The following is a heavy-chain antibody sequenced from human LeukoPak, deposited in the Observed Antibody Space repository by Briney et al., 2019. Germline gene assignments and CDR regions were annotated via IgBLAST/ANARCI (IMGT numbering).Heavy chain of an antibody. J-gene: IGHJ6*03. CDR1: GGSISSSSYY. Sequence: PSATLSLTCTVSGGSISSSSYYWGWIRQPPGKGLEWIGSIYYSGSTYYNPSLKSRVTISVDTSKNQFSLKLSSVTAADTAVYYCARMGRGAYYYYYMDVWGKGTTVTVSS. CDR3: ARMGRGAYYYYYMDV. V-gene: IGHV4-39*07. CDR2: IYYSGST.